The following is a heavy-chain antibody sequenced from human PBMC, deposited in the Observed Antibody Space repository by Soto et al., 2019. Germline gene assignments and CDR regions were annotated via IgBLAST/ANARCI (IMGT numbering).Heavy chain of an antibody. CDR3: ARDSYSSGHGGWFDP. V-gene: IGHV1-24*01. CDR2: FDPEDGGT. Sequence: ASVKVSCKVSGYTLTELSMHWVRQAPGKGLEWMGGFDPEDGGTIYAQKFQGRVTMTKDTSTSTVYMELSSLRSEDTAVYYCARDSYSSGHGGWFDPWGQGTLVTVSS. J-gene: IGHJ5*02. CDR1: GYTLTELS. D-gene: IGHD3-22*01.